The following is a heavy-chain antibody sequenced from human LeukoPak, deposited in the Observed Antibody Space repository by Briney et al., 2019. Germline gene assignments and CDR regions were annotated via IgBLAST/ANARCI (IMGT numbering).Heavy chain of an antibody. CDR3: AKDIYPRRSSGSFVIDP. CDR2: ISWNGGII. V-gene: IGHV3-9*01. CDR1: GFTFDDYA. Sequence: GGSLRLSCAASGFTFDDYAMHWVRQAPGKGLEWVSGISWNGGIIGYADSVKGLFTISRDNAKNSLYLQMNSLRAEDTAVYHCAKDIYPRRSSGSFVIDPWGQGTLVTVSS. D-gene: IGHD3-10*01. J-gene: IGHJ5*02.